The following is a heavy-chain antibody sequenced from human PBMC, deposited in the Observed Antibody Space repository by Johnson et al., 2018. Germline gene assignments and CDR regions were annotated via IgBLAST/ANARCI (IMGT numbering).Heavy chain of an antibody. Sequence: VQLQESGGDFVKPGGSLRPSCAASGFPFSVYWMHWVRQVPGAGRMWVPLIIGDGRVTTSAAFVKGRFTFSRDNAKNRKYLQRIRRKTEETAVYYCTKDPLAHGSNFDSWGQGTLVTVSS. D-gene: IGHD3-3*02. CDR3: TKDPLAHGSNFDS. J-gene: IGHJ4*02. CDR1: GFPFSVYW. CDR2: IIGDGRVT. V-gene: IGHV3-74*01.